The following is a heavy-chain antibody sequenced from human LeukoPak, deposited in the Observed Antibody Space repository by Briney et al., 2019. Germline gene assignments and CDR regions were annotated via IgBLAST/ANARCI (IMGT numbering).Heavy chain of an antibody. CDR1: GYSISSGYF. CDR3: ARLPYCGSINCYSPYYFDY. J-gene: IGHJ4*02. D-gene: IGHD2-2*01. V-gene: IGHV4-38-2*01. CDR2: IYYSGST. Sequence: SETLSLTCAVSGYSISSGYFWGWIRQPPGEGLEWIGSIYYSGSTYYNPSLKSRVTISVDTSKNQFSLKLSSVTAADTAVYYCARLPYCGSINCYSPYYFDYWGQGTLVTVSS.